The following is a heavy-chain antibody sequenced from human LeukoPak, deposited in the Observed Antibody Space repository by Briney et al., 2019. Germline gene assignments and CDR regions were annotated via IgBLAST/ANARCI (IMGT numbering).Heavy chain of an antibody. J-gene: IGHJ6*04. CDR3: ARGPRITMVRGVIGYGMDV. V-gene: IGHV4-34*01. CDR2: INHSGST. CDR1: GGSFSGYY. Sequence: SETLSLTCAVYGGSFSGYYWSWIRQPPGKGLEWIGEINHSGSTNCNPPLKSRVTISVDTSKNQFSLKLSSVTAADTAVYYCARGPRITMVRGVIGYGMDVWGKGTTVTVSS. D-gene: IGHD3-10*01.